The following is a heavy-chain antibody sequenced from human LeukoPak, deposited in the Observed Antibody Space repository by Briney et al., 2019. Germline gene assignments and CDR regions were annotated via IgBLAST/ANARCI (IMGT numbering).Heavy chain of an antibody. Sequence: SETLSLTCAVYGGSFSGYHWSWIRQPPGKGLEWIGEINHSGSTNYNPSLKSRVTISVDTSKNQFSLKLSSVTAADTAVYYCAILGSTSRYYYYYMDVWDKGTTVTVSS. CDR3: AILGSTSRYYYYYMDV. CDR1: GGSFSGYH. CDR2: INHSGST. V-gene: IGHV4-34*01. D-gene: IGHD2-2*01. J-gene: IGHJ6*03.